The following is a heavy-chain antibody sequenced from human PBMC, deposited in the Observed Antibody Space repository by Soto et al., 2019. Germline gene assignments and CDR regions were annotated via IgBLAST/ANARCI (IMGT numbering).Heavy chain of an antibody. Sequence: SSVKGYGKPSGYTFRDCFIPWVRKAPGQGLDWMGWINANNGATDYARRFQGRVTMTRDTSINAAYMELAALTSDDTARYYCASRLPPAGTFIFGYQVVDPGGQGVRVTVSS. D-gene: IGHD6-25*01. CDR3: ASRLPPAGTFIFGYQVVDP. CDR2: INANNGAT. V-gene: IGHV1-2*02. J-gene: IGHJ5*02. CDR1: GYTFRDCF.